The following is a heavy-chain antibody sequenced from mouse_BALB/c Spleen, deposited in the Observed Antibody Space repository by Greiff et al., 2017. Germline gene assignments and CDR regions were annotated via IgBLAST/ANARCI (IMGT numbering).Heavy chain of an antibody. V-gene: IGHV1S81*02. CDR3: TRSTYDGYDYDAMDY. J-gene: IGHJ4*01. D-gene: IGHD2-3*01. CDR2: INPSNGGT. Sequence: VKLVESGAELVKPGASVKLSCKASGYTFTSYYMYWVKQRPGQGLEWIGEINPSNGGTNFNEKFKSKATLTVDKSSSTAYMQLSSLTSEDSAVYDCTRSTYDGYDYDAMDYWGQGTSVTVSS. CDR1: GYTFTSYY.